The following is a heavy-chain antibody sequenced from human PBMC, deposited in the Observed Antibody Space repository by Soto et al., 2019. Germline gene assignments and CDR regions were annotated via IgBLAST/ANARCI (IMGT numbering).Heavy chain of an antibody. D-gene: IGHD3-3*01. CDR3: ARDRYSYYDFWSGSLPYYYYGMDV. V-gene: IGHV3-23*01. CDR2: ISSSGGST. CDR1: GFTFSSYA. Sequence: GGSLRLSCAASGFTFSSYAMSWVRQAPGKGLEWVSAISSSGGSTYYADSVKGRFTISRDNAKNSLYLQMNSLRAEDTAVYYCARDRYSYYDFWSGSLPYYYYGMDVWGQGTKVTVSS. J-gene: IGHJ6*02.